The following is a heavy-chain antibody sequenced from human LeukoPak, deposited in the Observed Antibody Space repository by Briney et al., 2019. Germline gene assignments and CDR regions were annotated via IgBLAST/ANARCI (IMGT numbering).Heavy chain of an antibody. CDR2: ISSNGGST. D-gene: IGHD2-15*01. J-gene: IGHJ3*02. V-gene: IGHV3-64*01. CDR1: GFAFSTYW. CDR3: ARVAVTHAFDI. Sequence: GGSPRLSCAASGFAFSTYWMHWVSQAPGKGLEYVSAISSNGGSTYYANSVKGRFTISRDNSKNTLYLQMGSLRAEDMAVYYCARVAVTHAFDIWGQGTMVTVSS.